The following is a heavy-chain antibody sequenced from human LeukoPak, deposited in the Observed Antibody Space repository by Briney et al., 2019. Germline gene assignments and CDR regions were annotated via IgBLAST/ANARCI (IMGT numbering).Heavy chain of an antibody. CDR3: AKDGAYSSGWYSDY. V-gene: IGHV3-23*01. D-gene: IGHD6-19*01. CDR1: GFTFSSYD. CDR2: ISGSGGST. J-gene: IGHJ4*02. Sequence: PGGSLRLSCAASGFTFSSYDMSWVRRAPGKGLEWVSAISGSGGSTYYTDSVKGRFTISRDNSKNTLYLQMNSLRAEDTAVYYCAKDGAYSSGWYSDYWGQGTLVTVSS.